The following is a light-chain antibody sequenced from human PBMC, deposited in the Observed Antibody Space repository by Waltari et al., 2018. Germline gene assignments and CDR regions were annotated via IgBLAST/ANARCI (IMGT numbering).Light chain of an antibody. V-gene: IGKV1-39*01. CDR1: ETIRIY. J-gene: IGKJ4*01. CDR2: TAS. CDR3: QQSYSIPLT. Sequence: DIQMSQSPSSLSASVGVRVTLTCRASETIRIYLNWYQQKPGKAPKLLINTASRLQSGVPSRFSGSGSGTDFTLTISTLQHEDFATYYCQQSYSIPLTFGVGTKVEIK.